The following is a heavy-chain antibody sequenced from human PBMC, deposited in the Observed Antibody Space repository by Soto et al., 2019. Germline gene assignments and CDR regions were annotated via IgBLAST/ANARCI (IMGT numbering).Heavy chain of an antibody. D-gene: IGHD6-19*01. CDR2: IYYSGST. V-gene: IGHV4-30-4*01. CDR1: GCSISSGDYY. J-gene: IGHJ4*02. CDR3: ASFLAGNWGKVYFDY. Sequence: SETLSLTCTFSGCSISSGDYYLSWIRQPPGKGLEWIGYIYYSGSTYYNPSLKSRVTISVDTSKNQFSLKLSSVTAADTAVYYCASFLAGNWGKVYFDYWGQGTLVTV.